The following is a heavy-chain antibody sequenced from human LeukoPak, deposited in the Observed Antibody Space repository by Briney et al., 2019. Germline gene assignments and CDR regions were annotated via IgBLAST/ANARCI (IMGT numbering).Heavy chain of an antibody. CDR3: ARRRAVAGTYYFDY. CDR2: IFPGSSYT. D-gene: IGHD6-19*01. Sequence: GESLKISCKGSGYSFTSYWIAWVRQMPGKGLEWMGIIFPGSSYTKYSPAFQGQVTISVDRSINTAYLQWSSLKASDTAMYYCARRRAVAGTYYFDYWGQGTLVTVSS. J-gene: IGHJ4*02. CDR1: GYSFTSYW. V-gene: IGHV5-51*01.